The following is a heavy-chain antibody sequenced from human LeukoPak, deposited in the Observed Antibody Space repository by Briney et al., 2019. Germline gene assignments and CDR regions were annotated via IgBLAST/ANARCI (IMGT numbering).Heavy chain of an antibody. CDR1: GYTFTGYY. V-gene: IGHV1-2*02. Sequence: ASVKVSCKASGYTFTGYYMHWVRQAPGQGLEWMGWINPNSGGTNYAQKFQGRVTMTRDTSISTAYMELSRLRSDDTAVYYCARAKTSTIFGVVILRGMDVWGQGTTVTVSS. CDR2: INPNSGGT. CDR3: ARAKTSTIFGVVILRGMDV. D-gene: IGHD3-3*01. J-gene: IGHJ6*02.